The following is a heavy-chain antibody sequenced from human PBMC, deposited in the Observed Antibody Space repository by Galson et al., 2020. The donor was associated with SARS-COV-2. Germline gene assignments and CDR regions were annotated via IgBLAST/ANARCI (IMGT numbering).Heavy chain of an antibody. D-gene: IGHD6-13*01. CDR1: GGTFSSYA. CDR3: ARAGWCSSSWCVWFDR. J-gene: IGHJ5*02. CDR2: IIPNFGTA. V-gene: IGHV1-69*13. Sequence: SVKVSCKASGGTFSSYAISRVRQTPGQGLEWMGGIIPNFGTAKYEQNFQGRVTITADESTNTAYMELSNLRSADTAAYYCARAGWCSSSWCVWFDRWGQGTLVTVSS.